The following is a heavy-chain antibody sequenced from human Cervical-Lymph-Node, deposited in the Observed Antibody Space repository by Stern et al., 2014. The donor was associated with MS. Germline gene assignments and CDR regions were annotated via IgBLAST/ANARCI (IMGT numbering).Heavy chain of an antibody. J-gene: IGHJ4*02. Sequence: QVQLGQSGDEVKKPGASVKVSCKASGYTFNAYYIHWVRQAPGQGLEWMGRMSPNTGGTDYVQKFQGRVSMTRDTSINAAYMELSRLRSDDTAVYYCAREGGRGYDSWGQGTLVTVSS. D-gene: IGHD3-22*01. CDR2: MSPNTGGT. V-gene: IGHV1-2*06. CDR1: GYTFNAYY. CDR3: AREGGRGYDS.